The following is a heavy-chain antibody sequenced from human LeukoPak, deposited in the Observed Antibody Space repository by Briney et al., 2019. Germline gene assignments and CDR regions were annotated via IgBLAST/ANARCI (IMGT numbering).Heavy chain of an antibody. Sequence: PSETLSLTCTVSGGSISSGSYYWSWIRQPAGKGLEWIGRIYTSGSTNYNPSLKSRVTISVDTSKNQFSLKLSSVTAADTAVYYCARGNYDFWSGYYNYYYMDVWGKGTTVTVSS. D-gene: IGHD3-3*01. V-gene: IGHV4-61*02. CDR3: ARGNYDFWSGYYNYYYMDV. J-gene: IGHJ6*03. CDR2: IYTSGST. CDR1: GGSISSGSYY.